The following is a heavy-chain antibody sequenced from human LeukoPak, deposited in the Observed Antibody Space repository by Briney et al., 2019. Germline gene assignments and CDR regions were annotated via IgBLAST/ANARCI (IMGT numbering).Heavy chain of an antibody. CDR1: GFTFSSYW. CDR3: ARDPGDYYFDY. D-gene: IGHD3-10*01. V-gene: IGHV3-7*01. CDR2: IKQDGSEK. Sequence: ATSLRLSCAASGFTFSSYWMSWVRQAPGKGLEWVANIKQDGSEKYYVDSVKGRFTISRDNAKNSLYLQMNSLRAEDTAVYYCARDPGDYYFDYWGQGTLVTVSS. J-gene: IGHJ4*02.